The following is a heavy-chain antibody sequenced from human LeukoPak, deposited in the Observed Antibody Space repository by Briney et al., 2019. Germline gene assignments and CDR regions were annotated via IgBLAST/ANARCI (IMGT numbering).Heavy chain of an antibody. CDR1: GDPINNYY. V-gene: IGHV4-59*01. CDR3: AVSRYSDYWSGSDSGYFDY. Sequence: EASETLSLTCTVSGDPINNYYWSWIRQPPGKGLEWIGYIYYSGSTNSNPSLKSRVTISVDTSKNQFSLRLSSVTAADTAVYYCAVSRYSDYWSGSDSGYFDYWGQGTLVTVSS. CDR2: IYYSGST. J-gene: IGHJ4*02. D-gene: IGHD3-3*01.